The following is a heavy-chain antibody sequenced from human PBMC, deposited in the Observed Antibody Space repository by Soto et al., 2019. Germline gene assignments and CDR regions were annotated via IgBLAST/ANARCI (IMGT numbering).Heavy chain of an antibody. V-gene: IGHV3-48*04. Sequence: PGGSLRLSCAASGFTFSNYAMNWVRQAPGKGLEWVSYISSSGSTIYYADSVKGRFTISRDNAKNSLYLQMNSLRAEDTAVYYCARPLQLWFSGNGYWGQGTLVNVSS. D-gene: IGHD5-18*01. CDR3: ARPLQLWFSGNGY. J-gene: IGHJ4*02. CDR2: ISSSGSTI. CDR1: GFTFSNYA.